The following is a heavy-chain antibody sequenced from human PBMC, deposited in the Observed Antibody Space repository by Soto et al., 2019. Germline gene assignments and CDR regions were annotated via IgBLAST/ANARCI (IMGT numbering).Heavy chain of an antibody. D-gene: IGHD3-22*01. CDR2: ISAGAVAT. Sequence: HPGGSLRLSCAASGFTFSSYAMSWVRQAPGKGLEWVSAISAGAVATNYADSVKGRFTISRDNSKNTLYLQMNSLRAEDTAVYYCAKGRESSGFYRPFDFWGQGALVTVSS. CDR1: GFTFSSYA. J-gene: IGHJ4*02. CDR3: AKGRESSGFYRPFDF. V-gene: IGHV3-23*01.